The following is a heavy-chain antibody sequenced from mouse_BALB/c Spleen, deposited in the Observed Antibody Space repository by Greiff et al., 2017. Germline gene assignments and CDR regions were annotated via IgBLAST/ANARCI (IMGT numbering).Heavy chain of an antibody. V-gene: IGHV5-6-5*01. D-gene: IGHD2-14*01. Sequence: EVQGVESGGGLVKPGGSLKLSCAASGFTFSSYAMSWVRQTPEKRLEWVASISSGGSTYYPASVKGRFTISRDNARNILYLQMSSLRSEDTAMYYCANRYDYYAMDYWGQGTSVTVSS. J-gene: IGHJ4*01. CDR1: GFTFSSYA. CDR2: ISSGGST. CDR3: ANRYDYYAMDY.